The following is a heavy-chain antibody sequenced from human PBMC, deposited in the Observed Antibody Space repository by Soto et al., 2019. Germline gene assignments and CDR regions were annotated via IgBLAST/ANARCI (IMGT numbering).Heavy chain of an antibody. V-gene: IGHV3-33*06. D-gene: IGHD2-2*01. CDR2: IWYDGSNK. CDR3: AKLGSSSWSPHYYFDY. CDR1: GFTFSSYG. J-gene: IGHJ4*02. Sequence: HPGGSLRLSCAASGFTFSSYGMHWVRQAPGKGLEWVSVIWYDGSNKYYADSVKGRFTISRDNSKSTSYLQMNSLRAEDTAMYYCAKLGSSSWSPHYYFDYWGQGTLVTVSS.